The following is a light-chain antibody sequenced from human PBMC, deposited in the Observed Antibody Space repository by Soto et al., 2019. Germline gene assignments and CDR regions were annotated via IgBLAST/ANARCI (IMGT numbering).Light chain of an antibody. CDR3: QQYGSSPPT. Sequence: EIVLTQSPGTLSLSPGERATLSCRASQSVSSSYLAWYQQKPGQAPRLLIYGASSRATGIPDRFSGSGSGTDFTITITRLEPADFAVYYCQQYGSSPPTFGQGTKLEIK. J-gene: IGKJ2*01. CDR2: GAS. V-gene: IGKV3-20*01. CDR1: QSVSSSY.